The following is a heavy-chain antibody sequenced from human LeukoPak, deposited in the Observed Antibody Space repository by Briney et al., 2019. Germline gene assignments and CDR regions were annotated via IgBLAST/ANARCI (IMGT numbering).Heavy chain of an antibody. CDR3: ARDGSKRDRSSSLY. CDR1: GYSFSSYG. Sequence: ASVKVSCKASGYSFSSYGISWVRQAPGQELGWMGWISAYNGNTNYAQKLQGRVTMTTETSTSTAYMELRSLRSDDTAVYYCARDGSKRDRSSSLYWGQGTLVTVSS. V-gene: IGHV1-18*01. J-gene: IGHJ4*02. CDR2: ISAYNGNT. D-gene: IGHD6-6*01.